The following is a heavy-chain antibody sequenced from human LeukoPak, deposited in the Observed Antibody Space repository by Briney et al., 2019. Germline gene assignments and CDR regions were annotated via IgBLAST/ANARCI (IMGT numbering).Heavy chain of an antibody. D-gene: IGHD1-1*01. J-gene: IGHJ3*01. Sequence: GSLRLSCTASGFTLGDYAMSWVCQAPGKGLEWVGFIRSKAHGGTTDYAASVKGRFIISRDDSKSIAYLQMDSMKTEDTAVYYCARDKMAENDAQDVWGQGKMVPVSS. CDR3: ARDKMAENDAQDV. CDR1: GFTLGDYA. CDR2: IRSKAHGGTT. V-gene: IGHV3-49*04.